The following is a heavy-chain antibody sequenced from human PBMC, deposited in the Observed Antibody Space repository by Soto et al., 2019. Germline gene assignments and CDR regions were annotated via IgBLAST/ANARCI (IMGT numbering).Heavy chain of an antibody. J-gene: IGHJ4*02. CDR2: IKQDGSEK. V-gene: IGHV3-7*05. D-gene: IGHD3-9*01. CDR1: GFTFSSYW. CDR3: ARDLGTYYDILTGYSHFDPLDY. Sequence: GGSLRLSCAASGFTFSSYWMSWVRQAPGKGLEWVANIKQDGSEKYYVDSVKGRFTIPRDNAKNSLYLQMNSLRAEDTAVYYCARDLGTYYDILTGYSHFDPLDYWGQGTLVTVSS.